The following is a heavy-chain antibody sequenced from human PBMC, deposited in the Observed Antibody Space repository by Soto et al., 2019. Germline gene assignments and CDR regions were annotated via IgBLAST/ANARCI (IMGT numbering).Heavy chain of an antibody. J-gene: IGHJ4*02. CDR2: IYHSGST. CDR1: GGSISSGGYS. Sequence: QLPLQESGSGLVKPSQTLSLTCAVSGGSISSGGYSWSWIRQPPGKGLEWIGYIYHSGSTYYNPSLKSRVTLSVDRSKNQFSLKLSSVTAADTAVYYCARASTTVTTLDYWGQGTLVTVSS. D-gene: IGHD4-17*01. V-gene: IGHV4-30-2*01. CDR3: ARASTTVTTLDY.